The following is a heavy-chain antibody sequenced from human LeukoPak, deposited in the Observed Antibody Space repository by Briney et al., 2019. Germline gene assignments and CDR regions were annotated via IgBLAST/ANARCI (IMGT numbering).Heavy chain of an antibody. CDR3: AKGSRLMVRGGTIDY. D-gene: IGHD3-10*01. Sequence: IYSGGSTYYADSVKRRFTISRDNSKNTLYLQMNSLRAEDTAVYYCAKGSRLMVRGGTIDYWGQGTLVTVSS. CDR2: IYSGGST. V-gene: IGHV3-53*01. J-gene: IGHJ4*02.